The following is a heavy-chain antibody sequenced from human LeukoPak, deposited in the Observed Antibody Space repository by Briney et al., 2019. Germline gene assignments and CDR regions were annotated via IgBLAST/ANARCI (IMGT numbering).Heavy chain of an antibody. J-gene: IGHJ5*02. CDR1: GGSLSGQ. Sequence: SETLSLTCAVYGGSLSGQWSWIRQPPGKRLEWIGEVNHSGSTNYNPSVKGRVAISMDTSKNQFSLMLTSATAADTAVYYCARVVIQGWFDPWGQGTLVTVSS. V-gene: IGHV4-34*01. CDR2: VNHSGST. CDR3: ARVVIQGWFDP.